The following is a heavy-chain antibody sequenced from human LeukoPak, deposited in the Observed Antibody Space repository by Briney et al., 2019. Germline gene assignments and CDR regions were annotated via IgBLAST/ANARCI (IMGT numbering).Heavy chain of an antibody. D-gene: IGHD1-26*01. CDR3: SRAQSGSGLGY. V-gene: IGHV3-49*03. Sequence: GGSLRLSCTTSGFNFADEALSWFRQAPGKGLEWVGFIRRKASGGAIEYAACVKGRFTISRDDSNGFAYLQMNSLKTEDTAVYYCSRAQSGSGLGYWGQGTLVTVSS. CDR1: GFNFADEA. J-gene: IGHJ4*02. CDR2: IRRKASGGAI.